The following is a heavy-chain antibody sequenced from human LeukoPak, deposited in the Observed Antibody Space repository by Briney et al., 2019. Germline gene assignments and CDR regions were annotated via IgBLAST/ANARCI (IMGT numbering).Heavy chain of an antibody. J-gene: IGHJ4*02. CDR1: GGTFISYA. Sequence: SVKVSCKASGGTFISYAISWVRRAPGQGLEWMGRIIPILGIANYAQKFQGRVTITADKSTSTAYMELSSLTSEHTAVYYCARELVVVPAAMRGNFDYWGQGTLVTVSS. V-gene: IGHV1-69*04. D-gene: IGHD2-2*01. CDR2: IIPILGIA. CDR3: ARELVVVPAAMRGNFDY.